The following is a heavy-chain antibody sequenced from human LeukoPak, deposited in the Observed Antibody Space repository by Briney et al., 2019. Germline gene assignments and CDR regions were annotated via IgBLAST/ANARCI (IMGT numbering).Heavy chain of an antibody. V-gene: IGHV3-30*18. CDR1: GFTFSSYG. J-gene: IGHJ6*03. Sequence: GGSLRLSCAASGFTFSSYGMHWVRQAPGKGLEGVAVISYDGSNKYYADSVKGRFTISRDNSKNTLYLQMNSLRVEDTAVYYCAKLDYSGTTDQYYYYMDVWCKGTTVTVSS. CDR3: AKLDYSGTTDQYYYYMDV. D-gene: IGHD4-11*01. CDR2: ISYDGSNK.